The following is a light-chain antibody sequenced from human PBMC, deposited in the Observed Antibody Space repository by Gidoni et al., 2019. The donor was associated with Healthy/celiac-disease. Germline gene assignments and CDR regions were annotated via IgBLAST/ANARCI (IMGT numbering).Light chain of an antibody. CDR1: QSVSSSY. J-gene: IGKJ1*01. CDR2: GAS. CDR3: QQYGSSPPWT. V-gene: IGKV3-20*01. Sequence: EIVLTQSPGTLSLSPGERATLSCRASQSVSSSYLAWYQQKPGQAPRLLNYGASSRATGIPDRFSGSGSGTDFTLTISRLDPEDFAVYYCQQYGSSPPWTFGQGTKVEIK.